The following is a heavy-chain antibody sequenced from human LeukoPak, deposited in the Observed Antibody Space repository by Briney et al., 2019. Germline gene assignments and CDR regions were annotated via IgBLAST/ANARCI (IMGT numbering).Heavy chain of an antibody. D-gene: IGHD3-9*01. CDR1: GGSFSGYY. CDR3: ARGYYDILTGYLPLNWFDP. V-gene: IGHV4-34*01. CDR2: INHSGST. Sequence: PSETLSLTCAVYGGSFSGYYWSWIRQPPGKGLEWIGVINHSGSTNYNPSLKSRVTISVDTSKNQFSLKLSSVTAADTAVYYCARGYYDILTGYLPLNWFDPWGQGTLVTVSS. J-gene: IGHJ5*02.